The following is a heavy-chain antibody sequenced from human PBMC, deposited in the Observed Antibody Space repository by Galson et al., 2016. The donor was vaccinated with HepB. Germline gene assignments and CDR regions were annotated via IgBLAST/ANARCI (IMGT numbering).Heavy chain of an antibody. CDR3: ARDDSSSSYYYYGLDV. V-gene: IGHV3-11*06. D-gene: IGHD6-6*01. J-gene: IGHJ6*02. Sequence: SLRLSCAASGFTFSGYHMSWIRQAPGKGLEWVSHISSSSSYTNYADSVEGRFTISRDNAKNSLYLQMNNLRAEDTAVFYCARDDSSSSYYYYGLDVWGQGTTVTVSS. CDR1: GFTFSGYH. CDR2: ISSSSSYT.